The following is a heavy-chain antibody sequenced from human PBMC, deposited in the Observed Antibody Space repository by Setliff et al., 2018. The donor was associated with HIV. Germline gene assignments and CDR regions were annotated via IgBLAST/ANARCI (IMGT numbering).Heavy chain of an antibody. J-gene: IGHJ3*02. D-gene: IGHD4-17*01. CDR1: RSTCSGCS. Sequence: GGSRRLSCAASRSTCSGCSVHWVRQAPGKGLEWVALISYDVSIRYYADSVKGRFTISRDRSKSTLYLQMNRLGTEDTAVYYCASSYGDYDAFHIWGQGTMVTVSS. CDR3: ASSYGDYDAFHI. V-gene: IGHV3-30*04. CDR2: ISYDVSIR.